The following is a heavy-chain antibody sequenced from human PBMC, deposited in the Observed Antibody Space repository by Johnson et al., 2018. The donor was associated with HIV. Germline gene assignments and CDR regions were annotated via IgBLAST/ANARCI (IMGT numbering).Heavy chain of an antibody. Sequence: VQLVESGGGILQPGGSLRLSCAASGFTFDDYTMHWVRQAPGKGLEWVSGINWNGGRTGYADSMKGRFTISRDNAKNSLYLQMNSLRAEDTAVYYCARRHDAFDIWGQGTMVTVSS. CDR3: ARRHDAFDI. J-gene: IGHJ3*02. CDR1: GFTFDDYT. CDR2: INWNGGRT. V-gene: IGHV3-20*04.